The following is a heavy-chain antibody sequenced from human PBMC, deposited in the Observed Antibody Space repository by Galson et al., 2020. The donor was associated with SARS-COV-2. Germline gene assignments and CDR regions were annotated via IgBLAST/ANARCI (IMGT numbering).Heavy chain of an antibody. CDR3: ARDPGYSSFDY. CDR2: INQHGRQT. J-gene: IGHJ4*02. CDR1: GFTFSSYW. V-gene: IGHV3-7*04. Sequence: QLGESLKISCAASGFTFSSYWMSWVRQAPGKGLEFVANINQHGRQTSYVDSVKGRFTISRDNAKNSFYLQMNRLRVEDTAVYYCARDPGYSSFDYWGQGALVAVSS. D-gene: IGHD6-25*01.